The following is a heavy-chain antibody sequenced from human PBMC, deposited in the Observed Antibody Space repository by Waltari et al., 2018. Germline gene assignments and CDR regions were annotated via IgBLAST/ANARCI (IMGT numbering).Heavy chain of an antibody. Sequence: QVQLQESGPGLVKPSETLSLTCTASGGSISSYYWSWIRQPPGKGLEWIGYSYHSGSTNYNPSLKSRVTISVDTSKNQFSLKLSSVTAADTAVYYCARGGWHYFDYWGQGTLVTVSS. CDR3: ARGGWHYFDY. CDR1: GGSISSYY. V-gene: IGHV4-59*01. CDR2: SYHSGST. D-gene: IGHD3-22*01. J-gene: IGHJ4*02.